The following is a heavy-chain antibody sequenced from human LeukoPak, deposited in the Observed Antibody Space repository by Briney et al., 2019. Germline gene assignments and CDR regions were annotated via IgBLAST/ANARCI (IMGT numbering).Heavy chain of an antibody. J-gene: IGHJ4*02. Sequence: GGSLRLSCAASGFSFSSYRMNWVRQAPGKGLEWVSSVSNSGDYIHYADSVKGRFTISRDNSKNTLYLQMNSLRAEDTAVYYCAKEGNFDSGNFDYWGQGTLVTVSS. CDR2: VSNSGDYI. CDR3: AKEGNFDSGNFDY. D-gene: IGHD1-7*01. CDR1: GFSFSSYR. V-gene: IGHV3-21*04.